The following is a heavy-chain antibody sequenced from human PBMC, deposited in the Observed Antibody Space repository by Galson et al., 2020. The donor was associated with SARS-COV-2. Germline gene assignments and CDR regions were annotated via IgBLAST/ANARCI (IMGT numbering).Heavy chain of an antibody. CDR1: GDSISSYF. V-gene: IGHV4-59*01. Sequence: SETLSLTCTVSGDSISSYFWSWIRQPPGKGLEWIGHISNTGSTNYNPSLNNRVTISVDKSKNQFSLKLSSVTAADTAMYYCAREYLTTYTTDFHWFDPWGQGTLVTVSS. D-gene: IGHD3-16*01. CDR3: AREYLTTYTTDFHWFDP. CDR2: ISNTGST. J-gene: IGHJ5*02.